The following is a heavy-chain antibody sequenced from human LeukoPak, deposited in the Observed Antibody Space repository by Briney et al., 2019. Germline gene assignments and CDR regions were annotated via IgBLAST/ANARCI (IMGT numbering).Heavy chain of an antibody. CDR3: ARVKIRGIVVVITLFDY. V-gene: IGHV1-18*01. D-gene: IGHD3-22*01. J-gene: IGHJ4*02. CDR1: GYTFTMYG. CDR2: ISAYNGNT. Sequence: ASVKVSCKASGYTFTMYGISWVRQAPGQGLEWMGWISAYNGNTNFSQKFQGRVTMTTDTSTSTAHMELRSLRSDDTAVYYCARVKIRGIVVVITLFDYWGQGTLVIVSS.